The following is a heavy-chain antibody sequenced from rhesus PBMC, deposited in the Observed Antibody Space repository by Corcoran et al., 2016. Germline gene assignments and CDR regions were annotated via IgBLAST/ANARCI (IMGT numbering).Heavy chain of an antibody. J-gene: IGHJ4*01. CDR3: AAPLSGSYYYHYFDF. V-gene: IGHV4-173*01. CDR2: ISVSGGST. CDR1: GGSISSNY. Sequence: QLQLQESGPGLVKPSETLSLTCAVSGGSISSNYWSWIRQPPGKVLEWIGCISVSGGSTDYNPSLKSRVTISTDTSKNQFSLKLSSVTAADTAVYYCAAPLSGSYYYHYFDFWGQGVLVTVSS. D-gene: IGHD3-16*01.